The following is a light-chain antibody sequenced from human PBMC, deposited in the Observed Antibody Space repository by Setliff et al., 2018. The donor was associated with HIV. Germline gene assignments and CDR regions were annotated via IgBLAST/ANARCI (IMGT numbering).Light chain of an antibody. J-gene: IGKJ1*01. CDR2: AAS. CDR3: QQTYSTPWT. CDR1: QSISSY. Sequence: DIQMTQSPSSLSASVGDRVTITCRTSQSISSYLNWYQLKPGKAPKLLIYAASSLQSGVPSRFSGSGSGTDFTLTISSLQPEDFATYYCQQTYSTPWTFGQGTKVDI. V-gene: IGKV1-39*01.